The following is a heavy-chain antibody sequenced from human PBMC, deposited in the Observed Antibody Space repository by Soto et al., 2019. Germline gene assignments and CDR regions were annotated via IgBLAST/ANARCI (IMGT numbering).Heavy chain of an antibody. J-gene: IGHJ2*01. D-gene: IGHD2-15*01. CDR2: ISGGGGST. CDR3: QAEDGIRDTVPVSAFLLNRSSDL. Sequence: KGLEWVSAISGGGGSTYYADSVKGRFTISRDNAKNTLYLQMNSLRAEARDGFFFQAEDGIRDTVPVSAFLLNRSSDL. V-gene: IGHV3-23*01.